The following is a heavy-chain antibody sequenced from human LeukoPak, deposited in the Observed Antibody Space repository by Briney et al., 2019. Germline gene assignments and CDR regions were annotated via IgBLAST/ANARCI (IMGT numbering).Heavy chain of an antibody. CDR1: GNSISSGDNY. Sequence: SETLSLTCTVSGNSISSGDNYWSWIRQPAGKGLEWIGRIYTSGSTNYNPSLKSRVTISGDTSKNQFSLRLSSVTAADTAVYYCARASYSFDINGWVPFDYWGQGTLVTVSS. CDR2: IYTSGST. D-gene: IGHD3-22*01. CDR3: ARASYSFDINGWVPFDY. J-gene: IGHJ4*02. V-gene: IGHV4-61*02.